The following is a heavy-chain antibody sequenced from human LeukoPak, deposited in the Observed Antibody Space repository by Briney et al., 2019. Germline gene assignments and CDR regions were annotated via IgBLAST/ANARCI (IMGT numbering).Heavy chain of an antibody. V-gene: IGHV3-23*01. CDR3: AKDSRSRNGIYDPFDI. CDR2: VGGDDVT. CDR1: GFTFSDYA. Sequence: LSGGSLRLSCAASGFTFSDYAMNWVRQAPGKGLEWVSVVGGDDVTSYTDSVKGRFTISRDNSKNTLSLQMNSLRLEDTAVYYCAKDSRSRNGIYDPFDIWGQGTVVTVSS. D-gene: IGHD2-8*01. J-gene: IGHJ3*02.